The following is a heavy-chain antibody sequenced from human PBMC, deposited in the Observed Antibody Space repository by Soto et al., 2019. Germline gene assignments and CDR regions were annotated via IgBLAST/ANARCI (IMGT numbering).Heavy chain of an antibody. CDR1: GYTFTSYA. Sequence: ASVKVSCKASGYTFTSYAMHWVRQAPGQRLEWMGWINAGNGNTKYSQKFQGRVTITRDTSASTAYMELSSLRSEDTAVYYCARVGYSSSSGVNWFDPWGQGTLVTVSS. D-gene: IGHD6-6*01. J-gene: IGHJ5*02. CDR2: INAGNGNT. CDR3: ARVGYSSSSGVNWFDP. V-gene: IGHV1-3*01.